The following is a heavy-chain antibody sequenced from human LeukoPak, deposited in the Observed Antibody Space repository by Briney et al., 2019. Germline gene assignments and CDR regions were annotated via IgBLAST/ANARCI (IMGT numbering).Heavy chain of an antibody. Sequence: VASVKVSCKASGYTFSGYYIHWVRQGPGQGLEWMGWINPNSGTNYAQNFQGRVTMTRDTSINTAYMELSRLRSDDTAVYYCAREEQHQRGRHFEYWGQGTLVTVSS. J-gene: IGHJ4*02. CDR1: GYTFSGYY. CDR2: INPNSGT. CDR3: AREEQHQRGRHFEY. D-gene: IGHD6-13*01. V-gene: IGHV1-2*02.